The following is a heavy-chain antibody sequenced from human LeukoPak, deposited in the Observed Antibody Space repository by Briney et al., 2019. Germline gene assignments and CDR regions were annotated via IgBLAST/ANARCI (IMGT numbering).Heavy chain of an antibody. Sequence: SETLSLTCTVSGDSIITSSYYWGWIRQPPGKGLEWLGSIYYSGITHYNPSLKRRVTIYVDTSRNQFSLHLYSVTAADTAVFYCARSDYYDYRQIDIWGQRTLVTVSS. J-gene: IGHJ4*02. CDR2: IYYSGIT. CDR1: GDSIITSSYY. CDR3: ARSDYYDYRQIDI. D-gene: IGHD3-22*01. V-gene: IGHV4-39*01.